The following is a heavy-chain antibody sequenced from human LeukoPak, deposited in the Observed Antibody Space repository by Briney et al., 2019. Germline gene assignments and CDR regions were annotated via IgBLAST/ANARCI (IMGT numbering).Heavy chain of an antibody. Sequence: GGSLRLSCAASGFTFSSYAMSWVRQAPGKGREWVSGISGYGGSTYYADSVKGRFTISRDNSKNTLYLQMNSLRAEDTAVYYCAKDHPPTVAGFPYFDCWGQGTLVTVSS. CDR3: AKDHPPTVAGFPYFDC. D-gene: IGHD6-19*01. J-gene: IGHJ4*02. CDR1: GFTFSSYA. CDR2: ISGYGGST. V-gene: IGHV3-23*01.